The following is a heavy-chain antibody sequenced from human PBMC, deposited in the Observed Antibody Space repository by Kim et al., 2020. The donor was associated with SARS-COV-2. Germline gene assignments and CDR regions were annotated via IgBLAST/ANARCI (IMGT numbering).Heavy chain of an antibody. CDR2: IKQDGSEK. Sequence: GGSLRLSCAASGFTFSSYWMSWVRQAPGKGLEWVANIKQDGSEKYYVDSVKGRFTISRDNAKNSLYLQMNSLRAEDTAVYYCARGGQLVLRADSAFDIWGQGTMVTVSS. D-gene: IGHD6-13*01. CDR1: GFTFSSYW. V-gene: IGHV3-7*03. J-gene: IGHJ3*02. CDR3: ARGGQLVLRADSAFDI.